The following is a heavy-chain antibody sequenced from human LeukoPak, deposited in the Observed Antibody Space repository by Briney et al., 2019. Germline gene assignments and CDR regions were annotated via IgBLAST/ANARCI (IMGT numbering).Heavy chain of an antibody. Sequence: SETLSLTCTVSGDSISSYNYFWGWIRQPPGKGLEWVGSIYYRGNTYYNPSLKSRVTLSADTSKIQFSLKVTSVTAADTAVYYCARASSGYYWDFDYWGQGALVTVSS. D-gene: IGHD3-22*01. J-gene: IGHJ4*02. CDR2: IYYRGNT. V-gene: IGHV4-39*01. CDR1: GDSISSYNYF. CDR3: ARASSGYYWDFDY.